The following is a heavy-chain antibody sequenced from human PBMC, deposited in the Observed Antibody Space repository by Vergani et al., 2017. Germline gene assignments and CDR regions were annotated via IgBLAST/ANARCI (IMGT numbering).Heavy chain of an antibody. D-gene: IGHD3-3*01. V-gene: IGHV5-51*03. J-gene: IGHJ3*01. CDR2: IYAGDSDV. CDR3: ARLGDGYYYHGFDV. CDR1: GYSITNYW. Sequence: EVQLVQSGAEVKKPGESLKISCQGSGYSITNYWIAWVRQRPGKGLEWMGIIYAGDSDVRYSPSFQGRVTISADKSISTAYLQWYSLQASDTAMYYCARLGDGYYYHGFDVWGQGTAVTVSS.